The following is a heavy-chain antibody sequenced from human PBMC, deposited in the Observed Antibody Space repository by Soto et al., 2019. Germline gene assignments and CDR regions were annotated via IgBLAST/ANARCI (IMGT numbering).Heavy chain of an antibody. CDR3: ARGRGYSYGLDP. CDR2: IPYSGTT. V-gene: IGHV4-30-4*01. J-gene: IGHJ5*02. CDR1: GDSISSNNNY. Sequence: SETLSLTCTVSGDSISSNNNYWSWIRQPPGEGLEWIGFIPYSGTTSYSPSLKSRVAISLDTSKNQFSLSLSSVTAADTAVYYCARGRGYSYGLDPWGQGTLVTVSS. D-gene: IGHD5-18*01.